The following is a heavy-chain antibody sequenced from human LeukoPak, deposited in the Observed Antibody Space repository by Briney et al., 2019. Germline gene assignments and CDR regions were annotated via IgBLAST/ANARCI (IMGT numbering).Heavy chain of an antibody. D-gene: IGHD6-13*01. CDR3: ARDDLSWYSGIDY. CDR1: GFIFSDYY. J-gene: IGHJ4*02. Sequence: GGSLRLSCAASGFIFSDYYMSWIRQAPGRGLEWVSYISGDTTYRSYADSVKGRFTVSRDNAKNTLYLQMNSLRAEDTAVYYCARDDLSWYSGIDYWGQGVLVTVSS. V-gene: IGHV3-11*06. CDR2: ISGDTTYR.